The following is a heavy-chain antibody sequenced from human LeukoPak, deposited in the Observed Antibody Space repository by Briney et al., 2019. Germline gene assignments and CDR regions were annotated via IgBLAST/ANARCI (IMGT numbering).Heavy chain of an antibody. D-gene: IGHD2-2*03. CDR3: ARGGYCSSTSCYSMSRAIDC. CDR1: GGSISSSNW. CDR2: IYHSGST. Sequence: SETLSLTCAVSGGSISSSNWWSWVRQPPGKGLEWIGEIYHSGSTNYNPSLKSRVTISVDKSKNQFSLKLSSVTAADTAVYYCARGGYCSSTSCYSMSRAIDCWGQGTLVTVSS. J-gene: IGHJ4*02. V-gene: IGHV4-4*02.